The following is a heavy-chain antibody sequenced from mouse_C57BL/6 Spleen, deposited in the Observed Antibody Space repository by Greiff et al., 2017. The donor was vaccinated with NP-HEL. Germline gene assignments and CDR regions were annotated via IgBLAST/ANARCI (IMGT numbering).Heavy chain of an antibody. J-gene: IGHJ3*01. CDR1: GYAFSSSW. Sequence: QVQLQQSGPELVKPGASVKISCKASGYAFSSSWMNWVKQRPGKGLEWIGRIYPGDGDTNYNGKFKGKATLTADKSSSTAYMQLSSLTSEDSAVYFCARLTTVVATDWFAYWGQGTLVTVSA. CDR2: IYPGDGDT. D-gene: IGHD1-1*01. CDR3: ARLTTVVATDWFAY. V-gene: IGHV1-82*01.